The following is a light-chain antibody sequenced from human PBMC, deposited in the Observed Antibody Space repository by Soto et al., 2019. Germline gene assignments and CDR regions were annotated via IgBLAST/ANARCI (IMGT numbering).Light chain of an antibody. V-gene: IGLV2-14*01. CDR2: EVT. Sequence: QSVLTQPASVSGSPGQSITFSCTGTSSDIGGFVSWYQQHPGKPPKLLIYEVTNRPSGVSDRFSGSKSGNTASLTISGLQAEDEADYYCSSYTTITTLVFGGGTKLTVL. CDR3: SSYTTITTLV. J-gene: IGLJ2*01. CDR1: SSDIGGF.